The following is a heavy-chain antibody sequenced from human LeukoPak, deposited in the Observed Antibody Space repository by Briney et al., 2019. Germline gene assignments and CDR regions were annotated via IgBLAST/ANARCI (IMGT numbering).Heavy chain of an antibody. CDR3: ARAPRDYGGNSGL. CDR2: IKHSENT. Sequence: SETLSLTCAVYGGSFSGYYWSWIRQPPGKGLEWIGEINYSENTNWIGEIKHSENTNYNPPLKSRVTISVDTSKNQFSLKLSSVTAADTAVYYCARAPRDYGGNSGLWGQGTLVTVSS. CDR1: GGSFSGYY. J-gene: IGHJ4*02. D-gene: IGHD4-23*01. V-gene: IGHV4-34*01.